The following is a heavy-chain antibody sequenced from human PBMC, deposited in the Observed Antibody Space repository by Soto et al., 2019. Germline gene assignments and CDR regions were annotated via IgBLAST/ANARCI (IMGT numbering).Heavy chain of an antibody. CDR2: ISAHNGNT. J-gene: IGHJ4*02. Sequence: QVHLVQSGAEMKKPGASVKVSCKGSGYDFTTYGITWVRQAPGQGLEWMAWISAHNGNTDYAQKLQGRVTVTRDTSTSTAYMELRSPRSDDTAVYYCARGRYGDYWGQGALVTVSS. CDR3: ARGRYGDY. D-gene: IGHD1-1*01. V-gene: IGHV1-18*01. CDR1: GYDFTTYG.